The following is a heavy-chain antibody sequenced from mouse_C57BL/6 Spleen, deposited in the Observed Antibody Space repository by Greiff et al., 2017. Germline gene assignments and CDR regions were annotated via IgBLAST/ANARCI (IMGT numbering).Heavy chain of an antibody. CDR3: ARGEDDYDYYYATDY. CDR2: IYPRDGST. D-gene: IGHD2-4*01. J-gene: IGHJ4*01. V-gene: IGHV1-78*01. Sequence: VQLQQSDAELVKPGASVKISCKVSGYTFTDHTIHWMKQRPEQGLEWIGYIYPRDGSTKYNEKFKGKATLTADKSSSTAYMQLNSLTSEDSAVYFCARGEDDYDYYYATDYWGQGTSVTVSS. CDR1: GYTFTDHT.